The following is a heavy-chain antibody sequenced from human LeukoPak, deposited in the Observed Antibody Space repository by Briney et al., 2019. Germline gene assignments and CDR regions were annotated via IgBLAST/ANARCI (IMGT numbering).Heavy chain of an antibody. CDR2: IIPIFGTA. D-gene: IGHD5-18*01. Sequence: SVKVSRKASGGTFSSYAISWVRQAPGQGLEWMGGIIPIFGTANYAQKFQGRVTITTDESTSTAYMELSSLRSEDTAVYYCARGALPMVTSGCGYWGQGTLVTVSS. CDR3: ARGALPMVTSGCGY. CDR1: GGTFSSYA. J-gene: IGHJ4*02. V-gene: IGHV1-69*05.